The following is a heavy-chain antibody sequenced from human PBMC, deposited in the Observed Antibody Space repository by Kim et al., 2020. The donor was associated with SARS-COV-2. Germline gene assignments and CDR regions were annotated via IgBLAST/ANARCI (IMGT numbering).Heavy chain of an antibody. CDR1: GGSMSGYY. J-gene: IGHJ1*01. D-gene: IGHD2-2*01. V-gene: IGHV4-59*01. CDR3: ARNCCSCTSCPLFFQL. Sequence: SETLSLTCTVSGGSMSGYYWSWIRQSPGKGLEWIGYIDDSGTTKYNPSLKSRVTISQDTSKNQFSLKLSSVTAADTAVYYCARNCCSCTSCPLFFQLWGPGALVPVPS. CDR2: IDDSGTT.